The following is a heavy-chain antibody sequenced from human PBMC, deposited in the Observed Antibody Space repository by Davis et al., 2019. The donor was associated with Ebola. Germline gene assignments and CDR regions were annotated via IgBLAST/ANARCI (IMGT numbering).Heavy chain of an antibody. V-gene: IGHV1-3*01. CDR3: ARGSSKAYYYYGMDV. CDR2: INAGNGNT. D-gene: IGHD6-6*01. CDR1: GYTFTSYA. J-gene: IGHJ6*02. Sequence: AASVKVSCKASGYTFTSYAMHWVRQAPGQRLEWMGWINAGNGNTTYSQKFQGRVTITRDTSASTAYTELSSLRSEDTAVYYCARGSSKAYYYYGMDVWGQGTTVTVSS.